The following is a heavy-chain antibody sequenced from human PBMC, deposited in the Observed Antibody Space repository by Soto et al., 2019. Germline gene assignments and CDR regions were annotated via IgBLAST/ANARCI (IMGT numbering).Heavy chain of an antibody. Sequence: QVTLKESGPVLVKPTETLTLTCTVSGFALSNARMGVSWIRQPPGKALEWLAHNFSNDEKCYSTSLKSRLTISKDTSKSQVVLTMTNMDPVDTATYYCARTVGTGGWFDPWGQGTLVTVSS. V-gene: IGHV2-26*01. CDR3: ARTVGTGGWFDP. CDR1: GFALSNARMG. CDR2: NFSNDEK. J-gene: IGHJ5*02. D-gene: IGHD1-26*01.